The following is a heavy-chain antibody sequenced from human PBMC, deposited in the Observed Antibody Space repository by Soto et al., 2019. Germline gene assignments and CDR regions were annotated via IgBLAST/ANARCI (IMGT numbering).Heavy chain of an antibody. CDR2: ISSNSAYI. CDR3: TRDESRDSSDRGWFDT. J-gene: IGHJ5*02. V-gene: IGHV3-21*01. Sequence: GGALRRTCTDSGFAFRSCTMNWVRQAPGKGLERVSTISSNSAYIYYTDALRGRFTISRDNAKNSLHLKMNSLRAEDTAVYYCTRDESRDSSDRGWFDTWGPGTLVTVS. CDR1: GFAFRSCT. D-gene: IGHD6-13*01.